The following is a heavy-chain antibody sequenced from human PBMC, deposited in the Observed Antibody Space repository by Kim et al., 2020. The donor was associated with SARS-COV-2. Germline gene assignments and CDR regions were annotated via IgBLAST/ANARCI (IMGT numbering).Heavy chain of an antibody. D-gene: IGHD2-2*01. CDR3: ARDPSECCSSTSWRAVDP. V-gene: IGHV3-33*01. CDR1: GFTFSSYG. Sequence: GGSLRLSCAASGFTFSSYGMHWVRQAPGKGLEWVAVIWYDGSNKYYADSVKGRFTISRDNSKNTLYLQMNSLRAEDTAVYYCARDPSECCSSTSWRAVDPWGQGTLVTVSS. CDR2: IWYDGSNK. J-gene: IGHJ5*02.